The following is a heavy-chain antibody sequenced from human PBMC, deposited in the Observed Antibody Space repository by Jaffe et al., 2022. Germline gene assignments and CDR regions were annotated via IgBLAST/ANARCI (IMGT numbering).Heavy chain of an antibody. CDR3: AKDVHWYSSSWYAQTVSGWANYYYYYYMDV. J-gene: IGHJ6*03. CDR1: GFTFSSYG. D-gene: IGHD6-13*01. CDR2: IRYDGSNK. Sequence: QVQLVESGGGVVQPGGSLRLSCAASGFTFSSYGMHWVRQAPGKGLEWVAFIRYDGSNKYYADSVKGRFTISRDNSKNTLYLQMNSLRAEDTAVYYCAKDVHWYSSSWYAQTVSGWANYYYYYYMDVWGKGTTVTVSS. V-gene: IGHV3-30*02.